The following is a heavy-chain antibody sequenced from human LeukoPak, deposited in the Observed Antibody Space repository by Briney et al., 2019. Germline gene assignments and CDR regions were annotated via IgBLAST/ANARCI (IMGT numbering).Heavy chain of an antibody. CDR2: ITTDGSGT. V-gene: IGHV3-74*01. Sequence: PGGSLRLSCAASGFTFSSYWMHWVRQAPGKGLVWVSRITTDGSGTNYADSVKGRFTISRDNAKNTLYLQMNSLRAEDTAVYYCARGRRDGYTQDSWGQGTLVTVSS. CDR1: GFTFSSYW. J-gene: IGHJ4*02. CDR3: ARGRRDGYTQDS. D-gene: IGHD5-24*01.